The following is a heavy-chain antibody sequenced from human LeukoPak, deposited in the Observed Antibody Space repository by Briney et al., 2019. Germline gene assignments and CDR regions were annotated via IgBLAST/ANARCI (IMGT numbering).Heavy chain of an antibody. J-gene: IGHJ6*03. Sequence: ASVTVSCKASGYTFTIYGISWVRQAPGQGLEWMGWISAYNGNTNYAQKLQGRVTMTTDTSTSTAYMELRSLRSDDTAVYYCARLGTLEAVIWRWERRPYYMDVWGKGTTVTVSS. CDR3: ARLGTLEAVIWRWERRPYYMDV. CDR1: GYTFTIYG. D-gene: IGHD1-1*01. V-gene: IGHV1-18*01. CDR2: ISAYNGNT.